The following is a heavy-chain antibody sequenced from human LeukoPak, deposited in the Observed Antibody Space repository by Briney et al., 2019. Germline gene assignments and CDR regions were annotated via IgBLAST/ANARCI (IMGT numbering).Heavy chain of an antibody. V-gene: IGHV3-33*01. CDR2: IWYDGTNK. J-gene: IGHJ4*02. D-gene: IGHD5-24*01. Sequence: GGSLRPSCAPSGFTPSSCGMHWVRHAPSKGMEWVAVIWYDGTNKYYADSVKGRFIISRDNYKNTLYLQMNRLRAEDAAVYYCARGRDGYNWIDYWCRGTLIIVSS. CDR3: ARGRDGYNWIDY. CDR1: GFTPSSCG.